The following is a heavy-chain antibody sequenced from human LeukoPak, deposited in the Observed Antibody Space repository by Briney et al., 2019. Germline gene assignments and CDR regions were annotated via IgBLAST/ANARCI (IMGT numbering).Heavy chain of an antibody. CDR3: ARGGSYYDSSGYTTSAFDI. J-gene: IGHJ3*02. CDR2: IYPGDSDT. V-gene: IGHV5-51*01. Sequence: GESLKISCKGSGYSFTSYWIGWVRQMPGKGLEWRGIIYPGDSDTRYSPSFQGQVTISADKSISTAYLQWSSLKASDTAMYYCARGGSYYDSSGYTTSAFDIWGQGTMVTVSS. D-gene: IGHD3-22*01. CDR1: GYSFTSYW.